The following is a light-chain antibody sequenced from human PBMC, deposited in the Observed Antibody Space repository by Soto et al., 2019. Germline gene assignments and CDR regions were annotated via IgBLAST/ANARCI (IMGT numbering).Light chain of an antibody. CDR1: SSDVGAYNY. J-gene: IGLJ1*01. V-gene: IGLV2-14*03. Sequence: QSALTQPASVSGPPGQSITISCTGTSSDVGAYNYVSWYQHLPVKAPKLIIYDVSNRPSGVSTRFSGSKSGNTASLTISGLQAEDEADYYCSSWTTSSTYVFGTGTKVTVL. CDR2: DVS. CDR3: SSWTTSSTYV.